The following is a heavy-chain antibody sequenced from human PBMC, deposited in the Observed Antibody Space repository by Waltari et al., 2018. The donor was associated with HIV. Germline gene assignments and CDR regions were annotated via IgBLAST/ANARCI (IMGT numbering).Heavy chain of an antibody. Sequence: QVQLQESGPGLVKPSETLSLTCTVSGGSISSYYWSWIRQPPGKGLEWIGYIYYSGSTNYNPSLKSRVTISVDTSKNQFSLKLSSVTAADTAVYYCARLGTRDGYNPTPYYYYGMDVWGQGTTVTVSS. CDR1: GGSISSYY. J-gene: IGHJ6*02. D-gene: IGHD1-7*01. V-gene: IGHV4-59*08. CDR2: IYYSGST. CDR3: ARLGTRDGYNPTPYYYYGMDV.